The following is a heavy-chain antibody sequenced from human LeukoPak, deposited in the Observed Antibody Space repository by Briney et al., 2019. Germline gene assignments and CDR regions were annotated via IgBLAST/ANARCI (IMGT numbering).Heavy chain of an antibody. V-gene: IGHV5-51*01. Sequence: GESLKISCKGSGYSFTSYWIGWVRQMPGKGLEWMGVIYPGDAGTGYSPSFQSQVTISADKSISTAYLQWSSLKASDTAMYYWARNGVRGYTNGYFDYWGQGTLVTVS. CDR1: GYSFTSYW. D-gene: IGHD5-18*01. CDR3: ARNGVRGYTNGYFDY. J-gene: IGHJ4*02. CDR2: IYPGDAGT.